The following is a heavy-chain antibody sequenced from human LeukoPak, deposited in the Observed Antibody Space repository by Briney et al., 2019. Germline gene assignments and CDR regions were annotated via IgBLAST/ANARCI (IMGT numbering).Heavy chain of an antibody. D-gene: IGHD5-24*01. CDR2: INHSGST. Sequence: SSETLSLTCAVYGGSFSGYYWSWIRQPPGKGLEWIGEINHSGSTNYNPSLKSRVTISVDTSKNQFSLKLSSVTAADTAVYYCARGFFPRDGYNYYGSRLGLRRIDAFDIWGQGTMVTVSS. J-gene: IGHJ3*02. CDR1: GGSFSGYY. V-gene: IGHV4-34*01. CDR3: ARGFFPRDGYNYYGSRLGLRRIDAFDI.